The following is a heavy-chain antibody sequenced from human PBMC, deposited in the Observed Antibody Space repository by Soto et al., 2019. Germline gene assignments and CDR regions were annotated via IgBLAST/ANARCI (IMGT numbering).Heavy chain of an antibody. D-gene: IGHD6-13*01. V-gene: IGHV4-34*01. CDR2: INHSGST. CDR3: ASPIAAAGDY. Sequence: QGQLQQWGAGLLKPSETLSLTCAVYGGSFSGYYWSWIGQPPGKGLEWIGEINHSGSTNYNPSLKSRVTISVDTSKNQFSLKLSSVTAADTAVYYCASPIAAAGDYWGQGTLVTVSS. CDR1: GGSFSGYY. J-gene: IGHJ4*02.